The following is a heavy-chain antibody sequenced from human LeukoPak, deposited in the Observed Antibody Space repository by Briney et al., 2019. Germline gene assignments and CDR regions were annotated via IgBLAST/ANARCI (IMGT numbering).Heavy chain of an antibody. CDR1: GFTFSSYG. CDR2: IRYDGSNK. J-gene: IGHJ6*03. CDR3: AKDRQQLPEYYYYMDV. Sequence: GGSLRLSCAASGFTFSSYGMHWVRQAPGKGLEWVAFIRYDGSNKYYADSVKGRFTISRDNSKNKLYLQMNSLRAEDTAVYYCAKDRQQLPEYYYYMDVWGKGTTVTVSS. D-gene: IGHD6-13*01. V-gene: IGHV3-30*02.